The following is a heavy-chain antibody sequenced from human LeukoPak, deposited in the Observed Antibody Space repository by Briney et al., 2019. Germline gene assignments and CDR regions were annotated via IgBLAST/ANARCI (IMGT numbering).Heavy chain of an antibody. Sequence: SVKVSCKASGGTFSSYAISWVRQAPGQGLEWMGGIIPIFGTANYAQKFQGRVTITADESTSTAYMELSSLRSEDTAVYYCATVGVALYGMDVWGQGTTVTVSS. D-gene: IGHD5-12*01. CDR3: ATVGVALYGMDV. V-gene: IGHV1-69*01. CDR2: IIPIFGTA. J-gene: IGHJ6*02. CDR1: GGTFSSYA.